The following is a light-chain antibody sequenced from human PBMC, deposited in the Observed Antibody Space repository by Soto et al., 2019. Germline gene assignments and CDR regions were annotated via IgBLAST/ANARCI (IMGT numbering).Light chain of an antibody. CDR1: SSNIGNNY. J-gene: IGLJ1*01. CDR3: GTWDSSLSAYV. CDR2: DNN. Sequence: QSALTQPPSVSAAPGQKVTISCSGSSSNIGNNYVSWYQQLPGTAPKLLIYDNNKRPSGIPDRFSGSKSGTSATPGITGLQTGDEADYYCGTWDSSLSAYVFGTGTKVTVL. V-gene: IGLV1-51*01.